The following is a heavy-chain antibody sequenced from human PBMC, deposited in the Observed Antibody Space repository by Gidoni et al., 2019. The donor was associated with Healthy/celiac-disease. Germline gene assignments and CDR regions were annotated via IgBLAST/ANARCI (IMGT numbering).Heavy chain of an antibody. J-gene: IGHJ6*02. D-gene: IGHD3-10*01. Sequence: QVQLVESGGGVVQPGRSLRLSCAASGFTFSSYGMHWVRQAPGKGLEWVAVIWYDGSNKYYADSVKGRFTISRDNSKNTLYLQMNSLRAEDTAVYYCARDGGSGSGHPSYYYYGMDVWGQGTTVTVSS. V-gene: IGHV3-33*01. CDR2: IWYDGSNK. CDR1: GFTFSSYG. CDR3: ARDGGSGSGHPSYYYYGMDV.